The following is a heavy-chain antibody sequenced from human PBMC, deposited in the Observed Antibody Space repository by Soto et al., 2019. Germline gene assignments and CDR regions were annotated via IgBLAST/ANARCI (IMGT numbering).Heavy chain of an antibody. CDR2: IYYSGNT. Sequence: SETLSLTCTVSGGSISSSSYYWGWIRQPPGKGLEWIGSIYYSGNTYYNPSLKSRVTISVDTAKNQFSLKLSSVTAADTAVYYCARVSGHYLPAEWGQETLITVPS. J-gene: IGHJ4*02. V-gene: IGHV4-39*01. CDR1: GGSISSSSYY. CDR3: ARVSGHYLPAE. D-gene: IGHD6-19*01.